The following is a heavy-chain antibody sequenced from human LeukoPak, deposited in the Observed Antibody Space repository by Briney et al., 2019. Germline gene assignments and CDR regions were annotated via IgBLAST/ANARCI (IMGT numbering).Heavy chain of an antibody. V-gene: IGHV4-30-4*01. D-gene: IGHD3-22*01. CDR1: GGSISSGDYY. J-gene: IGHJ4*02. CDR3: ARGGTYYYDSSGYYPFDY. CDR2: IYYSRST. Sequence: SETLSLTCTVSGGSISSGDYYWSWIRQPPGKGLEWIGYIYYSRSTYYNPSLKSRVTISVDTSKNQFSLKLSSVTAADTAVYYCARGGTYYYDSSGYYPFDYWGQGTLVTVSS.